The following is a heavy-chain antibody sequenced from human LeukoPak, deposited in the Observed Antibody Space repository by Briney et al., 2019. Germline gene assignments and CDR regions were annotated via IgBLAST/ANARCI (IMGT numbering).Heavy chain of an antibody. CDR3: ARDRIVRATPNDAFDI. Sequence: PGGSLRLSCTASGFTVSSNHMSWVRQAPGKGLEWVSVIYSGGTTYYADSVKGRFTISRDNSKNTLYLQMNSLRAEDTAVYYCARDRIVRATPNDAFDIWGQGTMVTVSS. J-gene: IGHJ3*02. D-gene: IGHD1-26*01. CDR2: IYSGGTT. CDR1: GFTVSSNH. V-gene: IGHV3-53*01.